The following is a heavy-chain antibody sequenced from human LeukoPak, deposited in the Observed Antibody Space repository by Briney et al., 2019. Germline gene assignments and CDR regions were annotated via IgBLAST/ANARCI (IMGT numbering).Heavy chain of an antibody. CDR1: GFSFSTYL. J-gene: IGHJ3*02. CDR3: ASSDYDSSGSAFDI. Sequence: GGSLRLSCAASGFSFSTYLMHWVRQPPGKGLVWVSRINTDGSSTRYADSVKGRFTISRDNAKNTLYLQMNSLRAEDTAVYCCASSDYDSSGSAFDIWGQGTMVTVSS. CDR2: INTDGSST. D-gene: IGHD3-22*01. V-gene: IGHV3-74*01.